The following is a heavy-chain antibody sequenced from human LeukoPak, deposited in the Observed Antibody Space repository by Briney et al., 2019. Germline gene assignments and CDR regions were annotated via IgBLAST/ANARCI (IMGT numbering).Heavy chain of an antibody. CDR3: ARDGDFPARYYYYYMDV. J-gene: IGHJ6*03. CDR2: INHSGST. V-gene: IGHV4-34*01. D-gene: IGHD2-21*01. Sequence: SSETLSLTCAVYGGSFSGYYWSWIRQPPGKGLEWIGEINHSGSTNYNPSLKSRVTISVDTSKNQFSLKLSSVTAADTAVYYCARDGDFPARYYYYYMDVWGKGTTVTVSS. CDR1: GGSFSGYY.